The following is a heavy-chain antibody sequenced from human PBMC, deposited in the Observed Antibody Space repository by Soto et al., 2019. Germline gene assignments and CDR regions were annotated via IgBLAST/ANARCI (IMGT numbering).Heavy chain of an antibody. CDR2: IYHSGST. CDR3: ARDGSFMVPDAIVACLDY. V-gene: IGHV4-38-2*02. Sequence: PSETLSLTCAVSGYSISSGYYWGWIRQPPGKGLEWIGSIYHSGSTYYNPSLKSRVTISVDTSKNQFSLKLSSVTAADTAVYYCARDGSFMVPDAIVACLDYWGQGTLVTVSS. D-gene: IGHD2-2*02. J-gene: IGHJ4*02. CDR1: GYSISSGYY.